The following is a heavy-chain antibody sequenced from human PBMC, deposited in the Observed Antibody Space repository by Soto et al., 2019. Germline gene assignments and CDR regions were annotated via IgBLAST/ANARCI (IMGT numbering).Heavy chain of an antibody. J-gene: IGHJ6*02. CDR2: ISYDGSNK. D-gene: IGHD2-15*01. CDR1: GFTFSSYG. V-gene: IGHV3-30*03. Sequence: PGGSLRLSCAASGFTFSSYGMHWVRQAPGKGLEWVAVISYDGSNKYYADSVKGRFTISRDNSKNTLYLQMNSLRAEDTAVYYCAREWWDPYYYYGMDVWGQGTTVTVSS. CDR3: AREWWDPYYYYGMDV.